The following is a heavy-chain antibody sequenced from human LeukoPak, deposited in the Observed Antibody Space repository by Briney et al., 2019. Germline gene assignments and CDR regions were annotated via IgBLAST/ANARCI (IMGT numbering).Heavy chain of an antibody. Sequence: GGSLRLSCAASGFTVSSNYMSWVRQAAGKGLEGVSVIYSGRSTYYADSVKGRFSISRDNSKNTLHLQMNSLRVEDTAVYYCARDFCSAGSCYPDNWGQGTLVTVSS. CDR3: ARDFCSAGSCYPDN. V-gene: IGHV3-66*01. CDR2: IYSGRST. CDR1: GFTVSSNY. D-gene: IGHD2-15*01. J-gene: IGHJ4*02.